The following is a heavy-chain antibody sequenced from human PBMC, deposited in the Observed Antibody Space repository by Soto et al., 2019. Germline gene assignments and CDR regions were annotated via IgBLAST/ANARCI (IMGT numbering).Heavy chain of an antibody. CDR1: EGTCSSYG. D-gene: IGHD3-3*01. Sequence: SQSRSDAVSEGTCSSYGMSWVRRTPGRGLEWETVISYDGSNRYCAASVKGRFTISRDNSKNTLYLQTNSMRFEDTGVYYCAKGDFRFDRWGKRTLFTGSS. CDR2: ISYDGSNR. J-gene: IGHJ5*02. V-gene: IGHV3-30*18. CDR3: AKGDFRFDR.